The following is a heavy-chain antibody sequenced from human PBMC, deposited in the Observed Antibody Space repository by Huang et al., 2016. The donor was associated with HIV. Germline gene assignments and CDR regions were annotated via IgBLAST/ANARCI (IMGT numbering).Heavy chain of an antibody. CDR1: GGPFSTPY. Sequence: QVRLQQWGGGLVRPSETLSRTCAVYGGPFSTPYWSWVRQSPGKGLAWIAAIKYNGTANFNPSLRSRVSISVDTSKNQFSLNVTSVTAANTAIYYCARGRDTTEMDTVDDALDVWDQGTLVIVSS. CDR3: ARGRDTTEMDTVDDALDV. D-gene: IGHD1-1*01. J-gene: IGHJ3*01. V-gene: IGHV4-34*02. CDR2: IKYNGTA.